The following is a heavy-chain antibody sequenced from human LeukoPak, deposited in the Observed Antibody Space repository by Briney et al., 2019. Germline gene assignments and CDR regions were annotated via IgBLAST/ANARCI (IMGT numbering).Heavy chain of an antibody. CDR1: GGSISSSNW. CDR2: IYHSGST. D-gene: IGHD1-26*01. J-gene: IGHJ4*02. V-gene: IGHV4-4*02. CDR3: ARGGPTGSNYFDF. Sequence: SETLSLTCAVSGGSISSSNWWSWVRQPPGKGLEWIGEIYHSGSTNYNPSLKSRVTISVDKSKNQFSLKLSSVTAADTAVYYCARGGPTGSNYFDFWGQGTLVTVSS.